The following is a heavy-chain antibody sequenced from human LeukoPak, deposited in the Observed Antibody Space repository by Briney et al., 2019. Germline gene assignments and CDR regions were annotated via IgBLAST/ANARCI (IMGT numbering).Heavy chain of an antibody. CDR1: GFTFSENW. Sequence: GGSVRLSCVASGFTFSENWMHWVRQAPGKGLAWVSHINRDGGLTNYADSVKGRFTISRDNARNTVYLQMSSLRVEDTAIYFCAREEHRLAEAGTSAFDLGGQGTLVAVSP. CDR3: AREEHRLAEAGTSAFDL. CDR2: INRDGGLT. J-gene: IGHJ3*01. V-gene: IGHV3-74*01. D-gene: IGHD6-13*01.